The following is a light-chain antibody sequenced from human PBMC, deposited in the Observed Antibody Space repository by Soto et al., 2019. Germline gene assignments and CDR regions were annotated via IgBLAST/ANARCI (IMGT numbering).Light chain of an antibody. J-gene: IGLJ3*02. CDR2: EVS. CDR1: SSDVGGYNY. V-gene: IGLV2-14*01. Sequence: QSALTQPASVSGSPGRSITISCTGTSSDVGGYNYVSWYQHHPGKAPKLMIYEVSNRPSGVSNRFSGSKSGNTASLTISGRQAEDEADYYCSSYTGSSTPVFGGGTKLTVL. CDR3: SSYTGSSTPV.